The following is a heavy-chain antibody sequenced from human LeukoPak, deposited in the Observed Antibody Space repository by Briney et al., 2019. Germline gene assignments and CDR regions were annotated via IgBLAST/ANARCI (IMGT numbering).Heavy chain of an antibody. CDR3: ARDQTGYYGMDV. CDR1: GYTFTSYY. J-gene: IGHJ6*02. Sequence: ASVKVSCKASGYTFTSYYTHWVRQAPGQGLEWMGIINPSGGSTSYAQKFQGSVTMTRDTSTSTVYMELSSLRSEDTAVYYCARDQTGYYGMDVWGQGTTVTVSS. V-gene: IGHV1-46*01. CDR2: INPSGGST. D-gene: IGHD3-10*01.